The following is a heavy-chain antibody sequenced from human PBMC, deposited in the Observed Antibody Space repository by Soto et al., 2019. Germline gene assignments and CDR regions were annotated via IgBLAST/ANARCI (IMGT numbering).Heavy chain of an antibody. CDR3: ARGGVKYYFDY. V-gene: IGHV4-59*01. CDR1: GASINSYY. Sequence: QVQLQESGTGLVKPSETLSLTCTVSGASINSYYWSWIRQPPGKGLEWIGYIYYSGTTNYNSSLKSRVTISVDTSKNQFSLNLSSVTAADTAIYYCARGGVKYYFDYWGQGTLATVSS. D-gene: IGHD3-3*01. CDR2: IYYSGTT. J-gene: IGHJ4*02.